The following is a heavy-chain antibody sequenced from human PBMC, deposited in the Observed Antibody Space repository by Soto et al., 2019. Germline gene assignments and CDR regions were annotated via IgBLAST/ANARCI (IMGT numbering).Heavy chain of an antibody. CDR3: ARVCSGGSCYGFYFDY. CDR1: GGSVSSGSYY. V-gene: IGHV4-61*01. Sequence: SETLSLTCTVSGGSVSSGSYYWSWIRQPPGKGLEWIGYIYYSGSTNYNPSLKSRVTIAVDTSKNQFSLKLSSVTAADTAVYYCARVCSGGSCYGFYFDYWGQGTLVTVSS. D-gene: IGHD2-15*01. J-gene: IGHJ4*02. CDR2: IYYSGST.